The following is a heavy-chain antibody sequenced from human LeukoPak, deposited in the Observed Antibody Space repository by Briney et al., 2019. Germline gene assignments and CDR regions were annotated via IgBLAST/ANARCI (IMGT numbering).Heavy chain of an antibody. CDR1: GGSISSSSYY. J-gene: IGHJ4*02. CDR2: IYYSGST. Sequence: SETLSLTCTVSGGSISSSSYYWGWIRQPPGKGLEWIGSIYYSGSTYYNPSLKSRVTISVDTSKNQFSLKLSSVTAADTAVYYCARGKATPGTAYWGQGTLVTVSS. D-gene: IGHD6-13*01. V-gene: IGHV4-39*07. CDR3: ARGKATPGTAY.